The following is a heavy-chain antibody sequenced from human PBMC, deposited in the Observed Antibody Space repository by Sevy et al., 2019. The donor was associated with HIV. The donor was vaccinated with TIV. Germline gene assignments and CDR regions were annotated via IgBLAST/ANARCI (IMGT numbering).Heavy chain of an antibody. D-gene: IGHD3-9*01. CDR3: VKDRIETILWSKGDWFDP. CDR2: LSSDNAGST. J-gene: IGHJ5*02. V-gene: IGHV3-64D*06. CDR1: GFTFSNYA. Sequence: GSLRLSCSASGFTFSNYAMHWVRQAPGKGLEYVSGLSSDNAGSTYYADSVNGRFTISRDNSKNTLYLQMISLRTEDTAVYYCVKDRIETILWSKGDWFDPWGQGTLVTVSS.